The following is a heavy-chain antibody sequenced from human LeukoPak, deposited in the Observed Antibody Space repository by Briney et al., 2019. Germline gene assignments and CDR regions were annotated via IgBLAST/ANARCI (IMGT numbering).Heavy chain of an antibody. CDR3: ARDCSGGSCYSD. D-gene: IGHD2-15*01. J-gene: IGHJ4*02. V-gene: IGHV3-21*01. CDR1: GFTFSSYS. CDR2: ISSSSSYI. Sequence: PRGSLRLSCAASGFTFSSYSMNWVRQAPGKGLEWVSSISSSSSYIYYADSVKGRFTISRDNAKNSLYLQMNSLRAEDTAVYYCARDCSGGSCYSDWGQGTLVTVSS.